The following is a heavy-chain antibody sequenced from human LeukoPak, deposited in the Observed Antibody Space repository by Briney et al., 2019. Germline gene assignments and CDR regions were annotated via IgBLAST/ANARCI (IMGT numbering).Heavy chain of an antibody. J-gene: IGHJ5*01. D-gene: IGHD5-12*01. CDR1: GFTVITND. Sequence: GGSLRLSCAASGFTVITNDMTWVRQAPGKGLEWVSVLYSDGNTKYADSVQGRFTISRDNSKNTLYLEMNSLRAEDTAVYYCAKGGYSSCFDSWGRGTLVTVSS. V-gene: IGHV3-53*01. CDR2: LYSDGNT. CDR3: AKGGYSSCFDS.